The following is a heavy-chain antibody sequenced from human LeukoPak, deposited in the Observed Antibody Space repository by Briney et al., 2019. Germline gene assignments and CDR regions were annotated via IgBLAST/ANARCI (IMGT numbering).Heavy chain of an antibody. CDR1: GYTFTGYY. Sequence: ASVKVSCKASGYTFTGYYMHWVRQAPGQGLEWMGWISAYNGNTNYAQKLQGRVTMTTDTSTSTAYMELRSLRSDDTAVYYCARGGSYRTSGYYFDYWGQGTLVTVSS. CDR3: ARGGSYRTSGYYFDY. V-gene: IGHV1-18*04. D-gene: IGHD2-15*01. J-gene: IGHJ4*02. CDR2: ISAYNGNT.